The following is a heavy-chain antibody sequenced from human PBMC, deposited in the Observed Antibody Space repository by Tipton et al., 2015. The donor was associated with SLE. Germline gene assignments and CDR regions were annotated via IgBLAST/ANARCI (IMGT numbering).Heavy chain of an antibody. CDR1: GGSFSGYY. D-gene: IGHD5-18*01. Sequence: TLSLTCAVYGGSFSGYYWTWIRQPPGKGLEWIGYIYYSGSTNYNPSLKSRVTISVDTSKKQFSLKLSSVTAADTAVYYCACSGYSYAFDIWGQGTMVNVSS. J-gene: IGHJ3*02. CDR2: IYYSGST. CDR3: ACSGYSYAFDI. V-gene: IGHV4-59*01.